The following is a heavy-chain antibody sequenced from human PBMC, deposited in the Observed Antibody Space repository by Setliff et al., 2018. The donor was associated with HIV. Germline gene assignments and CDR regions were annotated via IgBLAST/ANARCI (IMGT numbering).Heavy chain of an antibody. CDR1: GYSFSAYA. CDR3: ARDHDYGDLSRNWFYMDV. Sequence: ASVKVSCKASGYSFSAYAINWVRQAPGQGLEWMGWINTNTGNPTYAQDFTGRFVFSLDTSVSTAYLQISSLKAEDTAVYYCARDHDYGDLSRNWFYMDVWGKGTTVTVSS. V-gene: IGHV7-4-1*02. D-gene: IGHD4-17*01. J-gene: IGHJ6*03. CDR2: INTNTGNP.